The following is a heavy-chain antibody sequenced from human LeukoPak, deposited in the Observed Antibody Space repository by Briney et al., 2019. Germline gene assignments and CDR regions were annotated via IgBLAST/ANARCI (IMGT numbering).Heavy chain of an antibody. V-gene: IGHV4-59*12. CDR1: GGSISSYY. J-gene: IGHJ2*01. Sequence: SETLSLTCTVSGGSISSYYWSWIRQPPGKGLEWIGYIYYSGSTYYNPSLKSRVTMSVDTSMNQFSLKLSSVTAVDTAVYYCARGAAVTTTYWYFDLWGRGTLVTVSS. CDR2: IYYSGST. CDR3: ARGAAVTTTYWYFDL. D-gene: IGHD4-17*01.